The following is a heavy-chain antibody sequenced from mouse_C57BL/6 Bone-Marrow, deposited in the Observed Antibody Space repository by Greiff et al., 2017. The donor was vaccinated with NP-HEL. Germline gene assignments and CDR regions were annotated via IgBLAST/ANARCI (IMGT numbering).Heavy chain of an antibody. CDR2: IFPGSGST. Sequence: VHLVESGPELVKPGASVKISCKASGYTFTDYYINWVKQRPGQGLEWIGWIFPGSGSTYYNEKFKGKATLTVDKSSSTAYMLLSSLTSEDSAVYFCARSAVTTVVADWYFDVWGTGTTVTVSS. CDR3: ARSAVTTVVADWYFDV. J-gene: IGHJ1*03. CDR1: GYTFTDYY. V-gene: IGHV1-75*01. D-gene: IGHD1-1*01.